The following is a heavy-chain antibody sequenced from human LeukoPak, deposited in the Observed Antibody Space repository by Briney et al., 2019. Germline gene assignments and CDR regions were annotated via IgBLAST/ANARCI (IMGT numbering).Heavy chain of an antibody. V-gene: IGHV1-69*05. D-gene: IGHD2/OR15-2a*01. J-gene: IGHJ6*03. Sequence: SVKVSCKASGGTFSSYAISWVRQAPGQGLEWMGGIIPIFGTANYAQKFQGRVTITTDEPTSTAYMELSSLRSEDTAVYYCAGCNSDYYYYMDVWGKGTTVTVSS. CDR2: IIPIFGTA. CDR3: AGCNSDYYYYMDV. CDR1: GGTFSSYA.